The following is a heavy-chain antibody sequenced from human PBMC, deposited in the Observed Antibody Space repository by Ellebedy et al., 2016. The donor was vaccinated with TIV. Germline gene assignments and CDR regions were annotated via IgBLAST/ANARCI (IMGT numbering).Heavy chain of an antibody. D-gene: IGHD6-19*01. CDR1: GFTFSSYA. J-gene: IGHJ4*02. Sequence: GGSLRLSCAASGFTFSSYAMSWVRQAPGKGLESIAYISGSGSSISYADSVKGRFTMSRDNAKYSLYLQMNSLRVEDTAIYYCARDYSTGWFDYWGQGILVTVSS. V-gene: IGHV3-23*01. CDR2: ISGSGSSI. CDR3: ARDYSTGWFDY.